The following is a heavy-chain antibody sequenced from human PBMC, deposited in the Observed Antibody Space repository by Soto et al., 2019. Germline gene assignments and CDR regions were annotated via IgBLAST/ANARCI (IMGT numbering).Heavy chain of an antibody. CDR1: VFTGSSYG. J-gene: IGHJ6*02. CDR2: IWYDGSNK. V-gene: IGHV3-33*08. Sequence: GALRLYCAASVFTGSSYGMHWVRQAPGKGLEWVAVIWYDGSNKYSADSVKGRFTISRDNAKNTLYLQMNSLKTEDTAVYYCTTEGYYYGMDVWGQGTTVTVSS. CDR3: TTEGYYYGMDV.